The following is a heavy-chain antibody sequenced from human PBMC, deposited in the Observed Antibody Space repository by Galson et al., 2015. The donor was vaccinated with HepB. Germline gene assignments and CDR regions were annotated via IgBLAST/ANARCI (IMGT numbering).Heavy chain of an antibody. J-gene: IGHJ4*02. CDR3: AKDHYYDSSGYYYVGHFDY. Sequence: SLRLSCAASGFTFSSYGMHWVRQAPGKGLEWVAVISYDGSNKYYADSVKGRFTISRDNSKNTLYLQMNSLRAEDTAVYYCAKDHYYDSSGYYYVGHFDYWGQGTLVTVSS. CDR1: GFTFSSYG. D-gene: IGHD3-22*01. V-gene: IGHV3-30*18. CDR2: ISYDGSNK.